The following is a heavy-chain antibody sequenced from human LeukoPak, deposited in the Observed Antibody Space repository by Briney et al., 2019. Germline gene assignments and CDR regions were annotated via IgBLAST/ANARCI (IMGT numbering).Heavy chain of an antibody. D-gene: IGHD5-12*01. CDR1: GVSFSGYY. CDR3: AREYSGYDWVSYYYYYMGV. Sequence: SETLSLTCAVYGVSFSGYYWIWIRQPPGKGLDWVGEISHSGRANFNPSLKSRVTISVDTSKNQFSLKLSSVTAADPAGCYFAREYSGYDWVSYYYYYMGVCGKGTTVTISS. CDR2: ISHSGRA. V-gene: IGHV4-34*01. J-gene: IGHJ6*03.